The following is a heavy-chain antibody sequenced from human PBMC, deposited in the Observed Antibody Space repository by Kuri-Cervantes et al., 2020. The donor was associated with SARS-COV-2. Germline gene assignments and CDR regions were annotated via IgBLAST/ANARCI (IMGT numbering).Heavy chain of an antibody. CDR2: IYWNDDK. D-gene: IGHD3-3*01. CDR3: ARMSYDFWSGYSVRAFDI. V-gene: IGHV2-5*01. J-gene: IGHJ3*02. Sequence: SGPTLVKPTQTLTLTCTFSGFSLSTSGVGVGWIRQPPGKALEWLALIYWNDDKRYSPSLKSRLTITKDTSKNQVVLTMTNMDPVDTATYYCARMSYDFWSGYSVRAFDIWGQGTMVTVSS. CDR1: GFSLSTSGVG.